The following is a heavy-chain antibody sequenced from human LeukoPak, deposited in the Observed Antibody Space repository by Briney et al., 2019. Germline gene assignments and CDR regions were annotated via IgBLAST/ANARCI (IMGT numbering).Heavy chain of an antibody. V-gene: IGHV4-39*07. CDR1: GGSISSSSYY. D-gene: IGHD3-22*01. CDR3: ARATVSYYYDSSGSYAFDY. J-gene: IGHJ4*02. CDR2: IYYSGST. Sequence: SETLSLTCTVSGGSISSSSYYWGWIRQPPGKGLEWIGSIYYSGSTYYNPSLKSRVTISVDTSKNQFSLKLSSVTAADTAVYYCARATVSYYYDSSGSYAFDYWGQGTLVTVSS.